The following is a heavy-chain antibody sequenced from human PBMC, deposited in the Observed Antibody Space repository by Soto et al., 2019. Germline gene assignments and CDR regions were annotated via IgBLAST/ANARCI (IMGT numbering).Heavy chain of an antibody. CDR2: ISYDGSNK. V-gene: IGHV3-30*18. CDR1: GFTFSSYG. CDR3: AKAQSIAARRSPGYYYYGMDV. J-gene: IGHJ6*02. D-gene: IGHD6-6*01. Sequence: QVQLVESGGGVVQPGRSLRLSCAASGFTFSSYGMHWVRQAPGKGLEWVAGISYDGSNKYYADSVKGRFTISRDNSKNTLYLQMNSLRAEDTAVYYCAKAQSIAARRSPGYYYYGMDVWGQGTTVTVSS.